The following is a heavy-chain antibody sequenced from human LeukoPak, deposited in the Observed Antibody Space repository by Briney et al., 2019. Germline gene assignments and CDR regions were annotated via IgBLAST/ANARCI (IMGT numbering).Heavy chain of an antibody. J-gene: IGHJ4*02. CDR3: AKDAGITIFGVVPPDY. CDR1: GFTFSNAW. D-gene: IGHD3-3*01. V-gene: IGHV3-15*01. CDR2: IKSKTDGGTT. Sequence: PGGSLRLSCAASGFTFSNAWMSWVRQAPGKGLEWVGRIKSKTDGGTTDYAAPVKGRFTISRDDSKNTLYLQMNSLKTEDTAVYYCAKDAGITIFGVVPPDYWGQGTLVTVSS.